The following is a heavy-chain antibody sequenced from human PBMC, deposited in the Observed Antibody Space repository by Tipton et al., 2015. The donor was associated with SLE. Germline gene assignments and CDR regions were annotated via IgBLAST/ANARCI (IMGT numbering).Heavy chain of an antibody. CDR1: GFAFSSSW. CDR2: IKEDGSEK. D-gene: IGHD3-9*01. Sequence: SLRLSCAASGFAFSSSWMNWVRQAPGKGLEWVANIKEDGSEKHYVDSVKDRLTISRDNAKKSLYLQMNSLRAEDTAVYYCARNILTGYPYDMDVWGQGTTVTVSS. J-gene: IGHJ6*02. CDR3: ARNILTGYPYDMDV. V-gene: IGHV3-7*03.